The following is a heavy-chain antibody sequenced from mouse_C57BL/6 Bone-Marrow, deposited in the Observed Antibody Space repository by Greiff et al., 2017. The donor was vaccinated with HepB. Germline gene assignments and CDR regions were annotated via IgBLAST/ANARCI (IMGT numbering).Heavy chain of an antibody. V-gene: IGHV5-17*01. J-gene: IGHJ4*01. CDR3: ASVVNYYGSSYYAMDY. Sequence: EVKLVESGGGLVKPGGSLKLSCAASGFTFSDYGMHWVRQAPEKGLEWVAYISSGSSTIYYADTVKGRFTISRDNAKNTLCLQMTSLMSEDTDMYYCASVVNYYGSSYYAMDYWGQGTSVTVSS. CDR1: GFTFSDYG. D-gene: IGHD1-1*01. CDR2: ISSGSSTI.